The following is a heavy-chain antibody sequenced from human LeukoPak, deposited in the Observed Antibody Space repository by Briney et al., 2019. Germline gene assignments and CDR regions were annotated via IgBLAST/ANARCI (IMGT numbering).Heavy chain of an antibody. V-gene: IGHV3-30*18. CDR2: ISYDGSNK. D-gene: IGHD1-26*01. CDR1: GFTFSSYG. CDR3: AKDKWELPRNYFDY. Sequence: GRSLRLSCAASGFTFSSYGMHWVRQAPGKGLEWVAVISYDGSNKYYADPVKGRFTISRDNSKNTLYLQMNSLRAEDTAVYYCAKDKWELPRNYFDYWGQGTLVTVSS. J-gene: IGHJ4*02.